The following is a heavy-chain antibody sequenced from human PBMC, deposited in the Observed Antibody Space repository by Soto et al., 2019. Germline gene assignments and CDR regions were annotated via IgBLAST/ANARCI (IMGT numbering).Heavy chain of an antibody. D-gene: IGHD5-18*01. V-gene: IGHV3-23*01. CDR3: AKDRDTAMVPDFDY. CDR1: GFTFSNAW. J-gene: IGHJ4*02. Sequence: GGSLRLSCAASGFTFSNAWMSWVRQAPGKGLEWVSGISSSSGSTYYADSVKGRFTISRDNSKNTLYLQMNGLRAEDTAIYYCAKDRDTAMVPDFDYWGQGTLVTVSS. CDR2: ISSSSGST.